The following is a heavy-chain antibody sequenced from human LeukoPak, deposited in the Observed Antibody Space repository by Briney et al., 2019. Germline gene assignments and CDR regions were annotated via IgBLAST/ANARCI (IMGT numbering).Heavy chain of an antibody. Sequence: PGRSLRLSCAASGFTFSSYGMHWVRQAPGQGLEWVAIISYDGSNKYYADSVQGRFTISRDNSKNTLYLQMNSLRAEDTAVYYCAKDLGGGSGCYDLWGRGTLVTVSS. D-gene: IGHD6-19*01. J-gene: IGHJ2*01. V-gene: IGHV3-30*18. CDR3: AKDLGGGSGCYDL. CDR1: GFTFSSYG. CDR2: ISYDGSNK.